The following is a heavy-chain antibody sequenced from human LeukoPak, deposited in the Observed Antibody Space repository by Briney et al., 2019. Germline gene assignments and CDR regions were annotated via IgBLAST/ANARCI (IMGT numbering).Heavy chain of an antibody. CDR3: ARGLWGSSSNY. CDR2: ISGSGGST. V-gene: IGHV3-23*01. D-gene: IGHD6-6*01. Sequence: PGGSLRLSCAASGFTFSSYAMSWVRQAPGKGLEWVSAISGSGGSTYYADSVKGRFTISRDNAKNSLYLQMNSLRAEDTAVYYCARGLWGSSSNYWGQGTLVTVSS. CDR1: GFTFSSYA. J-gene: IGHJ4*02.